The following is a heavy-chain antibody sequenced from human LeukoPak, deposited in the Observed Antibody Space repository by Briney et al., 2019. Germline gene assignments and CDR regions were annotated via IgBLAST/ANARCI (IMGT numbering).Heavy chain of an antibody. D-gene: IGHD3-3*01. CDR1: GGSISSGSYY. V-gene: IGHV4-61*02. CDR2: IYTSGST. J-gene: IGHJ4*02. CDR3: ARVGVAFFFDY. Sequence: SQTLSLTCTVSGGSISSGSYYWSWIRQPAGKGLEWIGPIYTSGSTNYNPSLKSRVTISVDTSKNQFSLKLSSVTAADTAVYYCARVGVAFFFDYWGQGTLVTVSS.